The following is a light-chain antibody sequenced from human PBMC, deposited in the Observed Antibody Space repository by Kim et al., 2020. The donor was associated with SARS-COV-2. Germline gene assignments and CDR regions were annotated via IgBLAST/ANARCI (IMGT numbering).Light chain of an antibody. CDR3: QQYSTYPRT. Sequence: ASTGDRVTITCRASQGISTSLAWYQQRPGKAPNLLIYGASTLQSGVPSRFSGSGSGTDFTLTISCLQSEDFATYYCQQYSTYPRTFVLGTKVDIK. J-gene: IGKJ1*01. CDR2: GAS. CDR1: QGISTS. V-gene: IGKV1-8*01.